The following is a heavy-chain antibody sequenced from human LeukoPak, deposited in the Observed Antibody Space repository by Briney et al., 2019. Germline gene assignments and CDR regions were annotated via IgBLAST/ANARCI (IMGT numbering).Heavy chain of an antibody. D-gene: IGHD5-12*01. CDR2: IYSGDSGT. J-gene: IGHJ5*02. CDR1: GYIFSNYW. V-gene: IGHV5-51*01. Sequence: GESLKISCKGSGYIFSNYWIGWVRQMPGKGLEWMGIIYSGDSGTKYSPSFQGQVTISAVKSINTAYLQWSSLQASDTAMYYCARRRGYSGYDFWFDPWGQGTLVTVSS. CDR3: ARRRGYSGYDFWFDP.